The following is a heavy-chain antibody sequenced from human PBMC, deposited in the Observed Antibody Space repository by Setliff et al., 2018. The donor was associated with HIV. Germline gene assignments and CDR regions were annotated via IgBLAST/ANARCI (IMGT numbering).Heavy chain of an antibody. CDR1: GYIFTDYW. CDR3: ARHLIPGDPRYSSSWYY. J-gene: IGHJ4*02. Sequence: GESLKISCQASGYIFTDYWIAWVRQMPGEGLEWMGMIYPGDSDTRYSPSFQGQVTISADKSISTAYLQWSSLKASDTAMYYCARHLIPGDPRYSSSWYYWGQGTLVTVSS. CDR2: IYPGDSDT. V-gene: IGHV5-51*01. D-gene: IGHD6-13*01.